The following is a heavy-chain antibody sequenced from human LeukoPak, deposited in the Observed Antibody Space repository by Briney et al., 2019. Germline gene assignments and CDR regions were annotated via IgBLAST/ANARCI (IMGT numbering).Heavy chain of an antibody. V-gene: IGHV1-18*01. CDR1: GYTFTSYG. J-gene: IGHJ4*02. Sequence: ASVKVSCKASGYTFTSYGISWVRQAPGQGLEWMGWISAYNGNTNYAQKLQGRVTMTTDTSTSTAYMELRSLRSDDTAVYYCAREDRNYYDSSGYYNFDYWGQGTLVTVSS. CDR2: ISAYNGNT. D-gene: IGHD3-22*01. CDR3: AREDRNYYDSSGYYNFDY.